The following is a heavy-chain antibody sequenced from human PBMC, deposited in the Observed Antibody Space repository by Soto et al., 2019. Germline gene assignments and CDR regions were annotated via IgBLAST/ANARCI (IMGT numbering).Heavy chain of an antibody. CDR1: GFTFSSYA. D-gene: IGHD3-22*01. CDR2: ISYDGSNK. CDR3: ARDNGAMIVGTHWY. J-gene: IGHJ4*02. V-gene: IGHV3-30-3*01. Sequence: GGSLRLSCAASGFTFSSYAMHWVRQAPGKGLEWVAVISYDGSNKYYADSVKGRFTISRDNSKNTLYLQMNSLRAEDTAVYYCARDNGAMIVGTHWYWGQGTLVTVSS.